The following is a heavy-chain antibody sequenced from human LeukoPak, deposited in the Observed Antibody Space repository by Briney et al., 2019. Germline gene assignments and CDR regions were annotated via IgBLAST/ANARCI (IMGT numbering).Heavy chain of an antibody. Sequence: SETQSLTCTVSGGSIYSSSFYWGWIRQSPGKGLEWIGSIYYTGSTYYNPSLKSRVTISVDTSKNQLSLKLRSVTAADTAVYYCARRAYCSTTSCYYEDNYGMDVWGQGTTVTVSS. V-gene: IGHV4-39*01. D-gene: IGHD2-2*01. CDR2: IYYTGST. CDR1: GGSIYSSSFY. CDR3: ARRAYCSTTSCYYEDNYGMDV. J-gene: IGHJ6*02.